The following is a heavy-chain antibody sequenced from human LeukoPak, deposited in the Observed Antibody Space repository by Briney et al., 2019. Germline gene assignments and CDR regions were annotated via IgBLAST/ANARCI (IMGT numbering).Heavy chain of an antibody. Sequence: ASVKVSCKASGYTFTSYGISCVRQAPGQGLEWMGWISAYNGNTNYAQKLQGRVTISRGTSASTAYMEVSSLKSEDTAVYYCARIFGEFPPEYWGQGTLVTVSS. CDR3: ARIFGEFPPEY. CDR2: ISAYNGNT. CDR1: GYTFTSYG. J-gene: IGHJ4*02. V-gene: IGHV1-18*01. D-gene: IGHD3-10*01.